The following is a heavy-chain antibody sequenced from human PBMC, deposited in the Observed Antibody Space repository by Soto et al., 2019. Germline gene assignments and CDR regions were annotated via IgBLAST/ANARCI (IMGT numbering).Heavy chain of an antibody. CDR3: ARVAAPSGPFDP. Sequence: GASVKVSCKASGYTFTSYAIDWVRQAPGQRLEWMGWINAGNGNTKYSQKYQGRVTITRDTSASTAYMELSSLRSEDTAVYYCARVAAPSGPFDPWGQGTLVTVSS. V-gene: IGHV1-3*01. J-gene: IGHJ5*02. CDR2: INAGNGNT. D-gene: IGHD6-6*01. CDR1: GYTFTSYA.